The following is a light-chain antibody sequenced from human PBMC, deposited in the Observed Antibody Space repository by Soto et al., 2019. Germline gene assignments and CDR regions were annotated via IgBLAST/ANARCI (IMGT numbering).Light chain of an antibody. J-gene: IGKJ1*01. CDR1: QTISSW. V-gene: IGKV1-5*03. Sequence: DIQMTQSPSTLSAFVGYRVTITCRASQTISSWLAWYQQKPGKGPKLLIYKACTLKSGVPSRFSGSGCGTEFTLTISSLQPDDFATYYCQHYNSYSEAFGQGTKVDIK. CDR2: KAC. CDR3: QHYNSYSEA.